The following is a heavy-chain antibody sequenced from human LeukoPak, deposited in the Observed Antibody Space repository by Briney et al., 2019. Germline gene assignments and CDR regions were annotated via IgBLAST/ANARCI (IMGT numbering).Heavy chain of an antibody. CDR2: IYPGDSDT. CDR1: GYSFTSYW. J-gene: IGHJ2*01. CDR3: ARPRRDGYNNRYFDL. V-gene: IGHV5-51*01. Sequence: GESLKISCKGSGYSFTSYWIGWVRQMPGKGLEWMGIIYPGDSDTRYSPSFQGQVTISADKSISTAYLQWSSLKASDTAMYYCARPRRDGYNNRYFDLWGRGTLVTVSS. D-gene: IGHD5-24*01.